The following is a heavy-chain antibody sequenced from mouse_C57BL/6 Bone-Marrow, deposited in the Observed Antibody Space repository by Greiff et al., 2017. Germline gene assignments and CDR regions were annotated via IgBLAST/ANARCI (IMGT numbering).Heavy chain of an antibody. CDR1: GYTFTDYY. V-gene: IGHV1-19*01. J-gene: IGHJ1*03. D-gene: IGHD1-1*01. CDR3: ARVGLTTVVARYFYV. Sequence: EVQLQESGPVLVKPGASVKMSCKASGYTFTDYYMNWVKQSHGKSLEWIGVINPYNGGTSYNQKFKGKATLTVDKSSSTAYMELNSLTSEDSAVYYCARVGLTTVVARYFYVWGTGTTVTVSS. CDR2: INPYNGGT.